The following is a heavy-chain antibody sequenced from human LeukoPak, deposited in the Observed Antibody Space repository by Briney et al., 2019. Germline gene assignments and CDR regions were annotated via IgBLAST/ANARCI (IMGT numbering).Heavy chain of an antibody. J-gene: IGHJ4*02. CDR1: GFTFSSYS. CDR2: IRSDGTIT. V-gene: IGHV3-74*01. D-gene: IGHD1-26*01. CDR3: ARDGRSGNFDK. Sequence: PGGSLRLSCAVSGFTFSSYSMNWVRQAPGKGLAWVSVIRSDGTITTYADSVKGRFTISRDTAKNTLYLQMNSLRAEDTAVYYCARDGRSGNFDKWGQGTLVSVSS.